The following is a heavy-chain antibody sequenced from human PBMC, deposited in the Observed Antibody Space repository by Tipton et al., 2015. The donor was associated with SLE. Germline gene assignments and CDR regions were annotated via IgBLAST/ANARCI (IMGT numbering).Heavy chain of an antibody. CDR1: GGSMSSHY. Sequence: LRLSCTVSGGSMSSHYWSWIRQPPGKGLEWIGYIHYSGSTNYNPSLKSRVTMSVDTSKNQFSLKLSSVTAADTAVYYCASTTSGRVFGEVYYFDYWGQGTLVTVSS. CDR3: ASTTSGRVFGEVYYFDY. V-gene: IGHV4-59*11. J-gene: IGHJ4*02. CDR2: IHYSGST. D-gene: IGHD3-3*01.